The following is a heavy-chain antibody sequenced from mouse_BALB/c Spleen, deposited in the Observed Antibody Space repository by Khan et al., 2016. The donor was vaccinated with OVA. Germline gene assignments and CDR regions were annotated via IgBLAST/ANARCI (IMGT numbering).Heavy chain of an antibody. CDR3: ARISSYWYSDV. D-gene: IGHD6-2*01. J-gene: IGHJ1*01. V-gene: IGHV9-1*02. Sequence: QIQLVQSGPELKKPGETVKISCKASGYTFTNYGMNWVKQAPGKGLKWMDWINTYTGEPTYADDFKGRFVFSLETSASTAYLQISNLTNEDMTTYFCARISSYWYSDVWGAGTTVTVSS. CDR2: INTYTGEP. CDR1: GYTFTNYG.